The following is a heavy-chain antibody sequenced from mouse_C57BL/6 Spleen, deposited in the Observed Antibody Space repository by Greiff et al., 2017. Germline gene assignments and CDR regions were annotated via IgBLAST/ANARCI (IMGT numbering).Heavy chain of an antibody. CDR3: AKARDDYPRSAMDY. V-gene: IGHV1-42*01. D-gene: IGHD2-4*01. J-gene: IGHJ4*01. Sequence: VQLKESGPELVKPGASVKISCKASGYSFTGYYMNWVKQSPEKSLEWIGEINPSTGGTTYNQKFKAKATLTVDKSSSTAYMQLKSLTSDDSAFYYCAKARDDYPRSAMDYWGQGTSVTFSS. CDR1: GYSFTGYY. CDR2: INPSTGGT.